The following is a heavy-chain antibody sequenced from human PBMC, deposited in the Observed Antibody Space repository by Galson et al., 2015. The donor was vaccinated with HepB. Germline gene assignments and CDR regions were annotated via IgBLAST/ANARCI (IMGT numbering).Heavy chain of an antibody. D-gene: IGHD6-19*01. J-gene: IGHJ4*02. CDR2: INPTDSSA. V-gene: IGHV5-10-1*01. CDR3: ARGRGWTDY. CDR1: GYTFTNNW. Sequence: SGAEGKKPAESLRISCKGSGYTFTNNWITWVRQMPGKGLEWMGRINPTDSSANYSPSFQGHVSISIDKSVTTAYLQWSSLKASDTAIYYCARGRGWTDYWGQGTLLTV.